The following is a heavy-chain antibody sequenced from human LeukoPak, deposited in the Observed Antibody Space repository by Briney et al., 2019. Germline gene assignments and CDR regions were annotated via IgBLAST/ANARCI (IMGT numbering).Heavy chain of an antibody. J-gene: IGHJ5*02. D-gene: IGHD5-24*01. CDR2: IYTSGST. CDR1: GGSISSGSYY. CDR3: SRDNNYGGCSFHL. Sequence: PSQSLSLTCTVSGGSISSGSYYWSWIRQPAGNGLEWIGRIYTSGSTNYNPSLKSRVTISVDTSKNQFSLKVNSVQATDTPVCCCSRDNNYGGCSFHLWGQGTLGTVSS. V-gene: IGHV4-61*02.